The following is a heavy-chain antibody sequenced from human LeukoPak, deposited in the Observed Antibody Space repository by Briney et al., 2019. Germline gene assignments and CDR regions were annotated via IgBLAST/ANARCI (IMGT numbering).Heavy chain of an antibody. CDR2: MNPNSGNT. CDR1: GYTFTSYD. D-gene: IGHD3-10*01. CDR3: ARGSLWFGELSSDY. V-gene: IGHV1-8*02. Sequence: ASVKVSCKASGYTFTSYDINWVRQATGQGLEWMGWMNPNSGNTGYAQKFQGRVTMTRNTSISTAYMELSSLRSEDTAVYYCARGSLWFGELSSDYWGQGTLVTVSS. J-gene: IGHJ4*02.